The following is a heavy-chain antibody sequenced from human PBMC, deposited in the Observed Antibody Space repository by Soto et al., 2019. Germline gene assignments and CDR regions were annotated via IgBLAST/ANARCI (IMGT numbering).Heavy chain of an antibody. V-gene: IGHV4-39*01. Sequence: QLQLQESGPGLVKPSETLSLTCTVSGGSVSSSSYYWGWIRQPPGKGLEWIGSIYYSGSTNYNPSLVSPVNISVATSKSHVTPKLSSVTAADTAVYYCARHWGGCGYSPWYWGQGTLVTVSS. CDR2: IYYSGST. CDR3: ARHWGGCGYSPWY. J-gene: IGHJ4*02. D-gene: IGHD2-15*01. CDR1: GGSVSSSSYY.